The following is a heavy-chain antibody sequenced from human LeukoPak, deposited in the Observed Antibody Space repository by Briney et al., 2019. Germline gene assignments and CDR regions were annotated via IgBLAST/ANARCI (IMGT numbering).Heavy chain of an antibody. D-gene: IGHD3-22*01. Sequence: EASVKVSCTASGFTFTSSAVQWVRQARGPRLEWIGWIVVGSGNTNYAQKFQERVTITRDMSTSLVYMELSSLRSEDTAVYYCAAEAAYYYDSRDAFDVWGQGTMVTVSS. J-gene: IGHJ3*01. CDR1: GFTFTSSA. V-gene: IGHV1-58*01. CDR2: IVVGSGNT. CDR3: AAEAAYYYDSRDAFDV.